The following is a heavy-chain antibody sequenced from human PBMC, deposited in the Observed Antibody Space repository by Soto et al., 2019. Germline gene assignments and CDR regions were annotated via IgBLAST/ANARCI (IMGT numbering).Heavy chain of an antibody. D-gene: IGHD1-7*01. Sequence: SDTLSLTCTVSGGSVSSASYYWSWIRQPPGKGLEWVGDVYYSGSSNYNPSLKSRVTISVETSKNQFALKLVSVTAADTSVYDCAISGITGTTGWYFDLWGRGTLVTDSS. CDR3: AISGITGTTGWYFDL. CDR1: GGSVSSASYY. V-gene: IGHV4-61*01. CDR2: VYYSGSS. J-gene: IGHJ2*01.